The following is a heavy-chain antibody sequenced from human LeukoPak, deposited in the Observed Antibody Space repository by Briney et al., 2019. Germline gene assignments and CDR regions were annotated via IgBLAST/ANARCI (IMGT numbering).Heavy chain of an antibody. Sequence: GGSLRLSCAASGFTFSSYWMSWVRQAPGKGLEWVANIKQDGSEKYYVDSVKGRFTISRDNAKNSLYLQMNSLRAEDTAVYYCAREHMNGELLSPPFVYYYYYGMDVWGQGTTVTVSS. CDR3: AREHMNGELLSPPFVYYYYYGMDV. J-gene: IGHJ6*02. D-gene: IGHD3-10*01. V-gene: IGHV3-7*01. CDR1: GFTFSSYW. CDR2: IKQDGSEK.